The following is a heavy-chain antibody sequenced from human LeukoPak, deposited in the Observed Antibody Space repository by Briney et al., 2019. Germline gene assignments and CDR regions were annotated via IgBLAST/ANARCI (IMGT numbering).Heavy chain of an antibody. Sequence: KTSETLSLTCTVSGGSISSGGYYWSWIRQHPGKGLEWIGYIYYSGSTYYNPSLKSRVTISVDTSKSQFSLKLSSVTAADTAVYYCARACSSTSCSPYYYGMDVWGQGTTVTVSS. CDR3: ARACSSTSCSPYYYGMDV. CDR2: IYYSGST. V-gene: IGHV4-31*03. D-gene: IGHD2-2*01. CDR1: GGSISSGGYY. J-gene: IGHJ6*02.